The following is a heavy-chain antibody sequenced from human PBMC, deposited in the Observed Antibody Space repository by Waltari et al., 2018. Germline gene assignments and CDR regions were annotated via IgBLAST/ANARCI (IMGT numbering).Heavy chain of an antibody. Sequence: QVQLVQSGAEMKKPGASMRVSCNASGYTFIDHYVHWVRQSPGQGLEWMGWINPNSGGANVARRFQGRISMARDVSTNLAYMELRRLTSSDTAIYYCARGPPVGAGFNPDLDVWGQGTLVTVSS. CDR1: GYTFIDHY. J-gene: IGHJ4*02. V-gene: IGHV1-2*02. D-gene: IGHD1-26*01. CDR3: ARGPPVGAGFNPDLDV. CDR2: INPNSGGA.